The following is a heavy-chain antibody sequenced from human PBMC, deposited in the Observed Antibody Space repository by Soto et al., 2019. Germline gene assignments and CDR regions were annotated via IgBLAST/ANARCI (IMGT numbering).Heavy chain of an antibody. CDR2: IDPSDSYT. Sequence: GESLTISCNGSGYSFTSYWISWVRQMPGKGLEWMGRIDPSDSYTNYSPSFQGHVTISADKSISTAYLQWSSLKASDTAMYYCARYDILTGPFDYWGQGTLVTVSS. CDR3: ARYDILTGPFDY. CDR1: GYSFTSYW. V-gene: IGHV5-10-1*01. J-gene: IGHJ4*02. D-gene: IGHD3-9*01.